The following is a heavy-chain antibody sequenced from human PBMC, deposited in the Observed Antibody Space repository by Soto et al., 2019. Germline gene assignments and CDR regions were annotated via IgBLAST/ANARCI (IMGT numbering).Heavy chain of an antibody. D-gene: IGHD2-15*01. V-gene: IGHV4-39*01. Sequence: QLQLQESGPGLVKPSETLSLTCTVSGGSISSSSYYWGWIRQPPGKGLEWIGSIYYSGSTYYNPSLKSRVTISVDTSKNQFSLKLSSVTAADTAVYYCARLIVAGRLYAFDLWGQGTMVTVSS. CDR1: GGSISSSSYY. J-gene: IGHJ3*01. CDR3: ARLIVAGRLYAFDL. CDR2: IYYSGST.